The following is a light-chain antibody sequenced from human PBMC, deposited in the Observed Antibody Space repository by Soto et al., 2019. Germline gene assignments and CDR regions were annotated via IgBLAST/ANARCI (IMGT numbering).Light chain of an antibody. V-gene: IGKV1-5*01. Sequence: DIQMTQSPSTLSASVGDRVTITCRASQNINQWLAWYQQKPGKAPKFLIYDASILESGVPSRFSGSGFGTEFTLTISSLQPDDFTRYSCQRYNSNSRTFGQGTNLQIK. CDR2: DAS. CDR1: QNINQW. J-gene: IGKJ1*01. CDR3: QRYNSNSRT.